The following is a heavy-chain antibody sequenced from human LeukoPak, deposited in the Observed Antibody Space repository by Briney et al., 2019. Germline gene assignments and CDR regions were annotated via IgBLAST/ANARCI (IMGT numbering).Heavy chain of an antibody. D-gene: IGHD3-3*01. V-gene: IGHV3-21*01. CDR2: ISSSSSYI. CDR3: ARDHRITYYDFWSGANYYMDV. CDR1: GFIFSSYS. Sequence: GGSLRLSCAASGFIFSSYSMNWVRQAPGKGLECVSSISSSSSYIYYADSVKGRFTISRDNAKNSLYLQMNSLRAEDTAVYYCARDHRITYYDFWSGANYYMDVWGKGTTVTVSS. J-gene: IGHJ6*03.